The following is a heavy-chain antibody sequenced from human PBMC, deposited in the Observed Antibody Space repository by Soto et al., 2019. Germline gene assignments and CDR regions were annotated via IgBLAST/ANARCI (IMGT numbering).Heavy chain of an antibody. CDR2: INSDGSST. J-gene: IGHJ4*02. V-gene: IGHV3-74*01. D-gene: IGHD2-21*01. CDR3: ARDPPLSVLVVVATDDF. Sequence: PGGSLRLSCAASGFTFSSYWMHWVRQAPGKGLVWVSRINSDGSSTSYADSVKGRFTTSRDNAKNTLYLQMNSLRAEDTAVYYCARDPPLSVLVVVATDDFWGQGTLVTVSS. CDR1: GFTFSSYW.